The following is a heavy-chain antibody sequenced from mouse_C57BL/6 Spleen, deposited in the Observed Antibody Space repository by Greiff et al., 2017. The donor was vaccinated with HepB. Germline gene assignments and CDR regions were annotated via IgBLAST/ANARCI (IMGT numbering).Heavy chain of an antibody. V-gene: IGHV3-6*01. CDR3: AREGYFDV. J-gene: IGHJ1*03. CDR1: GYSITSGYY. CDR2: ISYDGSN. Sequence: LQESGPGLVKPSQSLSLTCSVTGYSITSGYYWNWIRQFPGNKLEWMGYISYDGSNNYNPSLKNRISITRDTSKNQFFLKLNSVTTEDTATYYCAREGYFDVWGTGTTVTVSS.